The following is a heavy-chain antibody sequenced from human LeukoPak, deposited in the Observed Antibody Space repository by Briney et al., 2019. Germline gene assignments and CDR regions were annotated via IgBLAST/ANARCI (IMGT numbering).Heavy chain of an antibody. CDR1: GGSISSSSYY. V-gene: IGHV4-39*07. CDR2: IYYSGST. Sequence: PSETLSLTCTVSGGSISSSSYYWGWIRQPPGKGLVWIGSIYYSGSTYYNPSLKSRVTISVDTSKNQFSLKLSSVTAADTAVYYCARDSPNPDYGSGSFWGQGTLVTVSS. D-gene: IGHD3-10*01. J-gene: IGHJ4*02. CDR3: ARDSPNPDYGSGSF.